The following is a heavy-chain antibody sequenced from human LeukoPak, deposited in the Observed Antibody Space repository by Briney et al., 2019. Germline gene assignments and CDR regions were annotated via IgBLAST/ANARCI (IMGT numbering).Heavy chain of an antibody. J-gene: IGHJ6*03. CDR2: INPNSGGT. CDR1: GYTFTGYY. V-gene: IGHV1-2*02. CDR3: ARNPSITGTTENYYYYYMDV. Sequence: ASVKVSCKASGYTFTGYYMHWVRQAPGQGLEWMGWINPNSGGTSYTQKFQGRVTMTRDTSISTAYMELSRLRSDDTALYYCARNPSITGTTENYYYYYMDVWGKGTTVTVSS. D-gene: IGHD1-7*01.